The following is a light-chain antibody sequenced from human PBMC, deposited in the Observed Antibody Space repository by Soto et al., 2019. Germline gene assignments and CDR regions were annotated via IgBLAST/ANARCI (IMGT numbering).Light chain of an antibody. CDR2: GAS. Sequence: DIVLTQSPGTLSFSPGDRATLSCRASQSVSSNHLAWYQHRPGQAPRLLIYGASSRAAGTPYRFSGSGSGPDFTLTIKRLEPEDSAVYYCQQYGTSPYTFGQGTRLDI. V-gene: IGKV3-20*01. CDR3: QQYGTSPYT. CDR1: QSVSSNH. J-gene: IGKJ2*01.